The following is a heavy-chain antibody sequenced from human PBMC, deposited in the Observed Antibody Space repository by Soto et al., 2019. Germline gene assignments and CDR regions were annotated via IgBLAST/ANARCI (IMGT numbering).Heavy chain of an antibody. CDR1: GGTYP. CDR3: ARASYCGDDCYQNFDY. Sequence: SVKVSCKASGGTYPITWVRQAPGQGLEWMGGIIPIFGTANYAQRFQGRVTITADKSTSTAYMELSSLTSEDTAVYYCARASYCGDDCYQNFDYWGQGTLVTAPQ. CDR2: IIPIFGTA. J-gene: IGHJ4*02. V-gene: IGHV1-69*06. D-gene: IGHD2-21*02.